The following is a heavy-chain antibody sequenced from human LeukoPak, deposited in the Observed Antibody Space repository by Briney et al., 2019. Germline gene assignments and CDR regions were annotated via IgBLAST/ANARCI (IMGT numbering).Heavy chain of an antibody. CDR1: GGSISGTNW. CDR3: AREGGPYRPLDY. J-gene: IGHJ4*02. Sequence: KSSETLSLTCGVSGGSISGTNWWSWVRQPPGKGLEWIGEVNLQGSTNYNPSLMGRVAISADTSENHISLQLTSVTAADTAVYYRAREGGPYRPLDYSGQGTLVTVSS. CDR2: VNLQGST. V-gene: IGHV4-4*02.